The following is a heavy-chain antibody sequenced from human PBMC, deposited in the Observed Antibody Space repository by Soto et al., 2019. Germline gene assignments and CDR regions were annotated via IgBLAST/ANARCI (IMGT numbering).Heavy chain of an antibody. CDR1: GFTFSTYA. CDR3: AKGDQERQWVFLQN. V-gene: IGHV3-30*04. Sequence: QVQLVESGGGVVQPGRSLRLSCAASGFTFSTYAMHWVRQAPGKGLEWVAVISYDGSNKHYADSVKGRFTISRDNSKRTLYLEMHSLRAEDTAVYYCAKGDQERQWVFLQNWGQGTLVTVSS. D-gene: IGHD2-8*01. J-gene: IGHJ4*02. CDR2: ISYDGSNK.